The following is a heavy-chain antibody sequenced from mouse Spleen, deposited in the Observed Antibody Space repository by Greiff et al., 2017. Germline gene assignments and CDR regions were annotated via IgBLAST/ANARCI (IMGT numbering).Heavy chain of an antibody. CDR2: INPNNGGT. D-gene: IGHD2-14*01. Sequence: EVQLQQSGPELVKPGASVKISCKASGYTFTDYYMNWVKQSHGKSLEWIGDINPNNGGTSYNQKFKGKATLTVDKSSSTAYMELRSLTSEDSAVYYCARGNYRYFDYWGQGTTLTVSS. J-gene: IGHJ2*01. V-gene: IGHV1-26*01. CDR3: ARGNYRYFDY. CDR1: GYTFTDYY.